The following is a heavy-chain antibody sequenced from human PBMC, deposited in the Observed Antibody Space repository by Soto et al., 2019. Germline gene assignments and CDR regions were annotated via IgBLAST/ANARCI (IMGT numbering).Heavy chain of an antibody. Sequence: GWSLRLSCAASGFTFSSYGMHWVRQAPGKGLEWVAVIWYDGSNKYYADSVKGRFTISRDNPKNTLYLQMNSLRAEDTAVYYCERVGCPQFSPRRCPFDPWGQGTLVTVSS. CDR2: IWYDGSNK. CDR1: GFTFSSYG. J-gene: IGHJ5*02. CDR3: ERVGCPQFSPRRCPFDP. V-gene: IGHV3-33*01.